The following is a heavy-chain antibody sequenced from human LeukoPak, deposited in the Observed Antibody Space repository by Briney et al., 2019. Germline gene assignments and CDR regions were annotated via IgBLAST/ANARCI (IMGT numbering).Heavy chain of an antibody. D-gene: IGHD1-26*01. J-gene: IGHJ4*02. CDR2: INSDGSST. Sequence: GGSLRLSCLASGFTFSSYWMHWVRQAPGKGLVWVSRINSDGSSTNYADSVKGRFTISRDDAKNTLYLQVNSLRAEDTAVYYCARVGATTWYWGQGTLVTVSS. V-gene: IGHV3-74*01. CDR1: GFTFSSYW. CDR3: ARVGATTWY.